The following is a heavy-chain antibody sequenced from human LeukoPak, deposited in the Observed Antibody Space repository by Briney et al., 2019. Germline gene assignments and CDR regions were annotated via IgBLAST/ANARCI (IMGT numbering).Heavy chain of an antibody. J-gene: IGHJ5*02. CDR3: VRVFRLGTYTKGGYYFDP. CDR2: ISSSSSST. CDR1: GFTFSDYY. Sequence: GGSLRLSCAVSGFTFSDYYMTWVRQAPGKGLEWVSYISSSSSSTNYADSVKGRFTISRDNAKKSLFLQMSSLRAEDTAVYFCVRVFRLGTYTKGGYYFDPWGQGTLVTVSS. V-gene: IGHV3-11*05. D-gene: IGHD1-26*01.